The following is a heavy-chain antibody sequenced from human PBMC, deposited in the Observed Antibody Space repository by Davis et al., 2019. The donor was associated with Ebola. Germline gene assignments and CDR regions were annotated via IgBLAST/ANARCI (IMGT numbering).Heavy chain of an antibody. CDR3: AREALGYCRGGSCRTPDY. J-gene: IGHJ4*02. CDR1: GFTFSSHG. D-gene: IGHD2-15*01. CDR2: SWNDGSQE. V-gene: IGHV3-33*01. Sequence: PGGSLRLSCEASGFTFSSHGMHWVRQAPGKGLEWVAVSWNDGSQEHYADSVKGRFIISRDNAKKTLFLQMSSLRAEDTALYYCAREALGYCRGGSCRTPDYWGQGTLVTVSS.